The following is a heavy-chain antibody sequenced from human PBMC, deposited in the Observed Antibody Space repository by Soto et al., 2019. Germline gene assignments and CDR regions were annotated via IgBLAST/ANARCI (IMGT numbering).Heavy chain of an antibody. J-gene: IGHJ6*02. CDR3: ARLGVDIVVVPAATRGYYGMDV. V-gene: IGHV5-51*01. Sequence: GESLKISCKGSGYSFTSYWIGWVRQMPGKGLEWMGIIYPGDSDTRYSPSFQGQVTISADKSISTAYLQWSSLKASDTAMYYRARLGVDIVVVPAATRGYYGMDVWGQGTTVTVSS. D-gene: IGHD2-2*01. CDR2: IYPGDSDT. CDR1: GYSFTSYW.